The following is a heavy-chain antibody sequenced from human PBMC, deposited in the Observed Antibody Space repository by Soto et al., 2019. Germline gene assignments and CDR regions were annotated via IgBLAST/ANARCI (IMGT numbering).Heavy chain of an antibody. J-gene: IGHJ6*03. V-gene: IGHV3-15*01. CDR2: IKSKTDGGTT. CDR1: GFTFSNAW. Sequence: GGSLRLSCAASGFTFSNAWMSWVRQAPGKGLEWVGRIKSKTDGGTTDYAAPVKGRFTISRDDSKNTLYLQMNSLKTEDTAVYYCTTSLEPVLRFLEWLTAYYYYYYMDVWGKGTTVTVSS. CDR3: TTSLEPVLRFLEWLTAYYYYYYMDV. D-gene: IGHD3-3*01.